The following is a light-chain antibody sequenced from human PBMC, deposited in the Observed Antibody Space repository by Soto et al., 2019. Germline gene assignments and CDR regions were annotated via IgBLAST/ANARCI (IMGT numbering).Light chain of an antibody. V-gene: IGKV1-5*01. Sequence: DIQMTQSPSTLSASLGDRVTITCRASQSISSKLAWYQQKPGKDPKLLIYDASSLESGVPSRFSGSGSGTEFTLTISSLQTDDFATYYCQHYGSYPYTFGQGTKLDIK. CDR1: QSISSK. CDR2: DAS. J-gene: IGKJ2*01. CDR3: QHYGSYPYT.